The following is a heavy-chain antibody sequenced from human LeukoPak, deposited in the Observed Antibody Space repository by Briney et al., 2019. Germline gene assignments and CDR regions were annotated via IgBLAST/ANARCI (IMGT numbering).Heavy chain of an antibody. D-gene: IGHD3-16*01. J-gene: IGHJ4*02. V-gene: IGHV1-2*02. CDR2: LNPNTGAS. CDR1: GSTFTGYY. Sequence: ASVRVSCKASGSTFTGYYFHRVRQAPGHGLEWMGWLNPNTGASKYAQDFHGRVTMTGNMSITTVYIDLTRLRFDDTAVYYCASEPLGAAHYDSWGQGTLVTVSS. CDR3: ASEPLGAAHYDS.